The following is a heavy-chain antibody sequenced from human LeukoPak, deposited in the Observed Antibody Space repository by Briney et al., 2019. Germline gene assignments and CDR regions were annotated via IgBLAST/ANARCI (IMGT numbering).Heavy chain of an antibody. D-gene: IGHD3-9*01. Sequence: GGSLRLSCAGSGFIFRNYAMSWVRQAPGMGLEWVSAISGSGVGTNYADSVKGRFTISRDNSKNTLYLQMNSLRSEDTAVYYCAKNGRDDHDKYFFDFWGQGTQVTVSS. CDR3: AKNGRDDHDKYFFDF. J-gene: IGHJ4*02. V-gene: IGHV3-23*01. CDR2: ISGSGVGT. CDR1: GFIFRNYA.